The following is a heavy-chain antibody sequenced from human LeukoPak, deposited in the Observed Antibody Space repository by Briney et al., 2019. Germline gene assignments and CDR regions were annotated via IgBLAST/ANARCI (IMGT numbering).Heavy chain of an antibody. J-gene: IGHJ4*02. Sequence: GGSLRLSCAASGFTFSDYYMSWIRQAPGKGLEWVSYISSSGSTIYYADSVKGRFTISRDNAKNSLYLQMNSLRAEDTAVYYCASVRDVRGRASQRQFDYWGQGTLVTVSS. D-gene: IGHD3-10*02. CDR2: ISSSGSTI. CDR1: GFTFSDYY. CDR3: ASVRDVRGRASQRQFDY. V-gene: IGHV3-11*01.